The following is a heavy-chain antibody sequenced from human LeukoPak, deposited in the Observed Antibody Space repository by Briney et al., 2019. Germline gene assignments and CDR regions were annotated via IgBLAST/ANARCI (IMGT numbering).Heavy chain of an antibody. V-gene: IGHV4-31*03. Sequence: PSQTLSLTCTVSGGSISSGGYYWSWIRQHPGKGLEWIGYIYYSGSTNYNPSLKSRVTISVDTSKNQFSLKMTSVTAADTAIYYCARPGGGPIRWGQGTLVTVSS. CDR2: IYYSGST. CDR1: GGSISSGGYY. CDR3: ARPGGGPIR. D-gene: IGHD2-15*01. J-gene: IGHJ4*02.